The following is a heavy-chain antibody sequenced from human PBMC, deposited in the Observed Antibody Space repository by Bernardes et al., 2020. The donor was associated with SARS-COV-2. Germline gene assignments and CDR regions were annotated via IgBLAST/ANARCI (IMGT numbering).Heavy chain of an antibody. CDR3: ARGQLWFDY. D-gene: IGHD5-18*01. Sequence: SETLSLTCTVSGGSIRSYYWSWIRQPPGKGLEWIGYIYYSGYIYYSGSTNYNPSLKSRVTISVDTSKNQFSLKLSSVTAADTAVYYCARGQLWFDYWGQGTLVTVSS. J-gene: IGHJ5*01. V-gene: IGHV4-59*01. CDR2: IYYSGST. CDR1: GGSIRSYY.